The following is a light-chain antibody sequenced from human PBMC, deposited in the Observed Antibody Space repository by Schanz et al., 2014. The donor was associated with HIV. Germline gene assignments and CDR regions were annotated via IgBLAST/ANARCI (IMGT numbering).Light chain of an antibody. J-gene: IGLJ1*01. CDR3: QSYDTSLSGSV. Sequence: QSVLTQPPSVSGAPGQRVTISCTGNSSNIGTGYDVHWYQQLPGTAPKLLIYGNNNRPSGVPDRFSGSKSGTSASLAITGLQAEDEADYYCQSYDTSLSGSVFGPGTKLTV. CDR2: GNN. CDR1: SSNIGTGYD. V-gene: IGLV1-40*01.